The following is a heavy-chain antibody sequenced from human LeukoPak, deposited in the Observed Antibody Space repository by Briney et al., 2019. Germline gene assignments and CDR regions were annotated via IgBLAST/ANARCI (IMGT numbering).Heavy chain of an antibody. J-gene: IGHJ6*02. V-gene: IGHV1-8*01. CDR2: MNPNSGNT. CDR1: GYTFTSYD. CDR3: ASHPDYYYYYGMDV. Sequence: ASVKVSCKASGYTFTSYDINWVRQATGQGLEWMGWMNPNSGNTGYAQKFQGRVTMTRDTSTSTVYMELSSLRSEDTAVYYCASHPDYYYYYGMDVWGQGTTVTVSS.